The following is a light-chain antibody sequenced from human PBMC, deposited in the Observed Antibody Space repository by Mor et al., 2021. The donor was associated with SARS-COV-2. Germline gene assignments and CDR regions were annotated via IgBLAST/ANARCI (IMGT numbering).Light chain of an antibody. V-gene: IGKV1-33*01. CDR2: HAS. J-gene: IGKJ5*01. Sequence: PKIQIEHASAFETGVPTMVSGSGSGIDFTLTISSLQPEDIATYYCQQYDVLPPITFGQGTRLDIK. CDR3: QQYDVLPPIT.